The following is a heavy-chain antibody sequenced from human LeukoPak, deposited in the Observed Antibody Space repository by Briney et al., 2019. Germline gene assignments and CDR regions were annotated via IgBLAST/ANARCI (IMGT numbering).Heavy chain of an antibody. D-gene: IGHD3-10*01. CDR2: IYYSGST. V-gene: IGHV4-61*08. J-gene: IGHJ6*04. CDR1: DYSISSGYGYY. Sequence: SETLSLTCTVSDYSISSGYGYYWGRIRQPPGKGLEWIGYIYYSGSTNYNPSLKSRVTISVDTSKNQFSLKLRSVTAADTAVYYCARESVWFGEPLVLDVWGKGTTVTISS. CDR3: ARESVWFGEPLVLDV.